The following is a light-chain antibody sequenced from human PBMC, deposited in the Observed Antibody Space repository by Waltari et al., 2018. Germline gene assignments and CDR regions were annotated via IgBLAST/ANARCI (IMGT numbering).Light chain of an antibody. CDR3: MQALQSPRS. Sequence: DIVMTQSPVSLTVSTGEPASISCRSNQSLVYYSGSRYLDWFLQKPGQPPQLLISLCSNRASGVPDRFSGSGSGTDFTLRISRVEAEDVGVYYCMQALQSPRSFGQGTKLEIK. CDR2: LCS. V-gene: IGKV2-28*01. CDR1: QSLVYYSGSRY. J-gene: IGKJ2*03.